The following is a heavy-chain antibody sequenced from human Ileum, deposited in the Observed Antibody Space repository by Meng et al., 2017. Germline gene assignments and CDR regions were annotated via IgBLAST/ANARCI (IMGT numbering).Heavy chain of an antibody. CDR3: AREGNVLLWFGELLP. CDR2: IYTSGST. D-gene: IGHD3-10*01. Sequence: LRLSCTVSGGSISSGSYYGSWIRQPAGKGLEWIGRIYTSGSTNYNPSLKSRVTISVDTSKNQFSLKLGSVTAADTAVYYCAREGNVLLWFGELLPWGQGTLVTVSS. V-gene: IGHV4-61*02. J-gene: IGHJ5*02. CDR1: GGSISSGSYY.